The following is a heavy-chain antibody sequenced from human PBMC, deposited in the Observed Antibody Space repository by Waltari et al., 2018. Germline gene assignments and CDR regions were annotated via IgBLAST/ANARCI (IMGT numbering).Heavy chain of an antibody. CDR3: ARAGAAALFFEDY. V-gene: IGHV4-39*01. J-gene: IGHJ4*02. CDR2: IYYSGRT. Sequence: QLQLQESGPGLVKPSETLSLTCTVSGGSISSSSYYWGWIRQPPGTGLEWIGSIYYSGRTYDTPSLKSRVTLSVETSKNQFSLKLSSVTAADTAVYYCARAGAAALFFEDYWGQGTLVTVSS. D-gene: IGHD6-13*01. CDR1: GGSISSSSYY.